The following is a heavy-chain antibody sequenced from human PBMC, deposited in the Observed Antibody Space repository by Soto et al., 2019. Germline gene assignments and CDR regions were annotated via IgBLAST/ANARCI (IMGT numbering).Heavy chain of an antibody. V-gene: IGHV4-59*01. CDR2: INYSGST. J-gene: IGHJ2*01. CDR1: GGSISSYY. D-gene: IGHD3-10*01. Sequence: QVQLQASGPGLVKPSATLSLNCTVSGGSISSYYCSWIRQPPGKGLEWIGYINYSGSTNYHPSLKRRVTIQVDTAKNQCSLKLSSVTAAAKAVYYCARGEEGSYFYIWCRGTLVTVSS. CDR3: ARGEEGSYFYI.